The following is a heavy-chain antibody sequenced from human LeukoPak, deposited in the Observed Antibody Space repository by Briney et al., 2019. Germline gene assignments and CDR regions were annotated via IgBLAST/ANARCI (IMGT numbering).Heavy chain of an antibody. D-gene: IGHD3-10*01. J-gene: IGHJ4*02. CDR2: IIPIFGTA. Sequence: GASVKVSCKASGGTFSSYAISWVRQAPGRGLEWMGGIIPIFGTANYAQKFQGRVTITADESTSTAYMELSSLRSEDTAVYYCARGRLVRGVIEFDYWGQGTLVTVSS. CDR1: GGTFSSYA. CDR3: ARGRLVRGVIEFDY. V-gene: IGHV1-69*13.